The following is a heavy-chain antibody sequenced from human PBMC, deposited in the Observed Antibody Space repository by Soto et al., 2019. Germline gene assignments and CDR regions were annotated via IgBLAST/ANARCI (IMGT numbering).Heavy chain of an antibody. V-gene: IGHV3-74*01. D-gene: IGHD2-8*02. CDR1: GFTFRSYW. CDR2: ISSDGSAT. J-gene: IGHJ4*02. CDR3: ARVEVGYLPYSLDY. Sequence: EVQLVESGGGLVQPGGSLRLSCDASGFTFRSYWMHWVRQAPGKGLVWVSGISSDGSATNYADSVTGLFTISRDNAKNTLHLQMNCLRAEDTAFYYCARVEVGYLPYSLDYWGQGSLVTVSS.